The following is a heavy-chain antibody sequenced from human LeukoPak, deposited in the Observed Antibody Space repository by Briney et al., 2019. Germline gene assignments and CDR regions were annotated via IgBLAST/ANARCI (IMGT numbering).Heavy chain of an antibody. Sequence: PGGSLRLSCAASGFTFSDYAMHWVSQAPGKGLEWVAVISSDGSNKYYADSVKGRFTISRDNSKNTLYLQRNSLRAEDTAVYFCARDLLLAQMPLFFGMDVWGQGTTVTVSS. V-gene: IGHV3-30-3*01. CDR3: ARDLLLAQMPLFFGMDV. J-gene: IGHJ6*02. D-gene: IGHD2-15*01. CDR1: GFTFSDYA. CDR2: ISSDGSNK.